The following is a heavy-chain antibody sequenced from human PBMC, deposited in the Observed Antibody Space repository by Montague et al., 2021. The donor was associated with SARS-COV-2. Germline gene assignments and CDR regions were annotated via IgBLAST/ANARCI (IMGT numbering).Heavy chain of an antibody. J-gene: IGHJ2*01. CDR1: GGSISGHY. D-gene: IGHD3-16*01. Sequence: SETLSLTCSVSGGSISGHYWSWIRRPPGKGLEWIGNFDHSGDTKYNPSLKSRATISVDTSKNQFALRLHSVTAADTAVYYCAREFRIELWQTNWYFGLWGRGTLVTVSS. CDR3: AREFRIELWQTNWYFGL. CDR2: FDHSGDT. V-gene: IGHV4-59*11.